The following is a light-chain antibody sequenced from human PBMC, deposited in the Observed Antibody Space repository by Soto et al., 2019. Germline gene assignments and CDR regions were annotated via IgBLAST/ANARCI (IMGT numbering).Light chain of an antibody. Sequence: DIQMTQSPSSLSASVGDRVIIACRASQSISNYLNWYQQKPGKAPKLLMFAASSLQSGVPSRFSGGGSGTDFTLTISTLQPEDFATYYCPQSYSTPRTFGPGTKVEIK. CDR1: QSISNY. CDR2: AAS. V-gene: IGKV1-39*01. J-gene: IGKJ1*01. CDR3: PQSYSTPRT.